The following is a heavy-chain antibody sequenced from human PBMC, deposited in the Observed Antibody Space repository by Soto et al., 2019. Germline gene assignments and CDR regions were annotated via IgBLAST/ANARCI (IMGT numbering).Heavy chain of an antibody. V-gene: IGHV2-5*02. D-gene: IGHD1-1*01. CDR1: GFSLSTGGVG. Sequence: QITLKESGPPLVKPTQTLTLTCTFSGFSLSTGGVGVGWIRQPPGKALEWLALIYWDDDKRYSPPLKSRLTITKDTSKNQVVLIMTNMDPVDTATYYCAHSASPPDLEGQFYPYYYYYGMDVWGQGTTVTVSS. CDR2: IYWDDDK. J-gene: IGHJ6*02. CDR3: AHSASPPDLEGQFYPYYYYYGMDV.